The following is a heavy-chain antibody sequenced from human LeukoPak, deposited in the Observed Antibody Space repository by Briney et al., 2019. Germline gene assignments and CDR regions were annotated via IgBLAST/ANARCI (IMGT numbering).Heavy chain of an antibody. CDR2: IYSGGST. Sequence: GGSLRLSCAASGFTVSSNYMSWVRQAPGKGLEWVSVIYSGGSTYYADSVKGRFTISRDTSKNTLYLQMNSLRAEDTAVYYCARAPAPGQDYYYMDVWGKGTTVTVSS. CDR1: GFTVSSNY. J-gene: IGHJ6*03. D-gene: IGHD2-2*01. CDR3: ARAPAPGQDYYYMDV. V-gene: IGHV3-53*01.